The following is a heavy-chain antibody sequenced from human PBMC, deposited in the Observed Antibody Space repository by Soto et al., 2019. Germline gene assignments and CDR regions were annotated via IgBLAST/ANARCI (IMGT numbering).Heavy chain of an antibody. Sequence: AGSLRLSCAASGFTLTSYWMTWVRQAPGKGLAWVANIKQDGSEKYYVDSVKGRFTISRDNAKNSLYLQMNSLRAEDTAVYYCVRSGLTAYDFWSGYYGMDVWGQGTTVTVSS. D-gene: IGHD3-3*01. CDR2: IKQDGSEK. CDR1: GFTLTSYW. J-gene: IGHJ6*02. V-gene: IGHV3-7*05. CDR3: VRSGLTAYDFWSGYYGMDV.